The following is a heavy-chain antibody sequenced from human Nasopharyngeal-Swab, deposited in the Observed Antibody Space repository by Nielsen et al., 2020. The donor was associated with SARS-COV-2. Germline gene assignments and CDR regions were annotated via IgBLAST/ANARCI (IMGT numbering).Heavy chain of an antibody. D-gene: IGHD1-14*01. CDR2: IYYSGGT. V-gene: IGHV4-39*07. J-gene: IGHJ6*03. CDR3: AREGVGSETIYYYYYMDV. Sequence: WIRQPPGKGLEWIGSIYYSGGTYYNPALKSRGTISVDTSKNQFSLKLSSVNGADTAVYYCAREGVGSETIYYYYYMDVWGKGTTVTVSS.